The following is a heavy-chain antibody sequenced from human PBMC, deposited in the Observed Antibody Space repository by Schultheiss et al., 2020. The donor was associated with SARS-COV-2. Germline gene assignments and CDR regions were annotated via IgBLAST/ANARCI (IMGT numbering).Heavy chain of an antibody. J-gene: IGHJ4*02. Sequence: SVKVSCKASGYTFTGYYMHWVRQAPGQGLEWMGGIIPIFGTANYAQKFQGRVTITADESTSTVYMDLSSLRSDDTAVYYCARVETVATFFDYWGQGTPVTVSS. CDR3: ARVETVATFFDY. CDR2: IIPIFGTA. D-gene: IGHD4-23*01. V-gene: IGHV1-69*13. CDR1: GYTFTGYY.